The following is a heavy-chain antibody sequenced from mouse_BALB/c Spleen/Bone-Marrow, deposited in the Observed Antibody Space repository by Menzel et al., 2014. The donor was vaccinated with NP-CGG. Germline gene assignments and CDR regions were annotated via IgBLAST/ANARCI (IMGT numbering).Heavy chain of an antibody. J-gene: IGHJ2*03. V-gene: IGHV5-6-3*01. CDR3: ARVWYFDY. CDR1: GFTFSSYG. Sequence: EVKVVESGGGLVQPGGSLKLSCAASGFTFSSYGMSWVRQTPDKRLELVATINSNGGSTYYPDSVKGRFTISGDNAKNTLYLQMSSLKSEDTAMYHCARVWYFDYWGQGTSLTVSS. CDR2: INSNGGST.